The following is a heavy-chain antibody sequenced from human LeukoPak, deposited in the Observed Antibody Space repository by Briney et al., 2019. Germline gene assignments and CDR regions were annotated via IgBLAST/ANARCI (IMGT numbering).Heavy chain of an antibody. V-gene: IGHV4-59*01. CDR1: GGSISSYY. Sequence: PSETLSLTCTVSGGSISSYYWSWIRQPPGKGLEWIGYIYYSGSTNYNPSLKSRVTISVDTSKNQFSLKLSSVTAADTAVYYCARDKGRWGSGYPFFDYWGQGTLVTVSS. CDR3: ARDKGRWGSGYPFFDY. CDR2: IYYSGST. J-gene: IGHJ4*02. D-gene: IGHD3-22*01.